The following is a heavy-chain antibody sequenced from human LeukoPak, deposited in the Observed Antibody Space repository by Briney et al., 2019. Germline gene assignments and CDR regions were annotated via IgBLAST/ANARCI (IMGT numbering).Heavy chain of an antibody. V-gene: IGHV3-30*03. CDR2: ISYDGSNK. CDR1: GFTFSSYG. CDR3: AREKASTTGTTDYDY. D-gene: IGHD1-1*01. J-gene: IGHJ4*02. Sequence: GGSLRLSCAASGFTFSSYGMHWVRQAPGKGLEWLQVISYDGSNKYYADSVKGRFTISRDNSKNTLYLQMNSLRAEDTAVYYCAREKASTTGTTDYDYWGQGTLVTVSS.